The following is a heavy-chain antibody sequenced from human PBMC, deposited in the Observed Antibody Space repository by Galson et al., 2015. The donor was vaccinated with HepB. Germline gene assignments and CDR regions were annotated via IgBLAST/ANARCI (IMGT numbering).Heavy chain of an antibody. J-gene: IGHJ4*02. CDR2: IYPGDSDT. D-gene: IGHD5-18*01. V-gene: IGHV5-51*01. CDR1: GYSFASYW. CDR3: VRQEDTTMDFDY. Sequence: QSGAEVKEPGESLKISCKGSGYSFASYWIGWVRQMPGKGLEWMGIIYPGDSDTRYSPSFQGQVTISADKSISTAYLQWSRLKASDTAMYYCVRQEDTTMDFDYWGQGTLVTVSS.